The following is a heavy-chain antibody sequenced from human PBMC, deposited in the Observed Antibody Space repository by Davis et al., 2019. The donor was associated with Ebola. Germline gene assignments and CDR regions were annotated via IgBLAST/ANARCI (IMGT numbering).Heavy chain of an antibody. J-gene: IGHJ3*01. D-gene: IGHD6-19*01. V-gene: IGHV3-53*01. Sequence: GESLKISCVASGFTVSSDYMSWVRQAPGKGLEWVSTLGLSADTYYADSVKGRFTISRDNSKNTLYLQMNSLRVEDTAIYYCAKDTSNVWFDVWGQGTMVTVSS. CDR1: GFTVSSDY. CDR2: LGLSADT. CDR3: AKDTSNVWFDV.